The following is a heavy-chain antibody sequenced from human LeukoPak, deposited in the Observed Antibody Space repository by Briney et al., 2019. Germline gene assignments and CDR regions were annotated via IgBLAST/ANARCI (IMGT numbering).Heavy chain of an antibody. CDR3: ARDRSGHNWFDP. D-gene: IGHD3-3*01. V-gene: IGHV1-18*01. CDR2: ISAYNGNT. Sequence: ASVKVSCKASGYTFTSYGISWVRQAPGQGLEWMGWISAYNGNTNYAQKLQGRVTMTTDTSTSTAYMELRSLRSVDTAVYYCARDRSGHNWFDPWGQGTLVTVSS. CDR1: GYTFTSYG. J-gene: IGHJ5*02.